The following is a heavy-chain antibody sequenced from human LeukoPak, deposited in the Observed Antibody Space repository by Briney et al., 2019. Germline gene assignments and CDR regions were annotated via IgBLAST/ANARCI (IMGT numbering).Heavy chain of an antibody. CDR2: ISGSGGST. D-gene: IGHD3-10*01. CDR3: ARIFLWSSLCFDY. CDR1: GFTFSSYA. J-gene: IGHJ4*02. Sequence: PGGSLRLYCAASGFTFSSYAMSWVRQAPGKGLEWVSAISGSGGSTYYADSVKGRFTISRDNSKNTLYLQMNSLRAEDTAVYYCARIFLWSSLCFDYWGQGTLVTVSS. V-gene: IGHV3-23*01.